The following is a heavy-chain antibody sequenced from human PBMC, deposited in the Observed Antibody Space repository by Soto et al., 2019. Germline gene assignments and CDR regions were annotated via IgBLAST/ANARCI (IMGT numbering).Heavy chain of an antibody. Sequence: GASVKVSCKASEYTFTSYAMHWVRQAPGQRLEWMGWINAGNGNTKYSQKFQGRVTITRDTSASTAYMELSSLRSEDTAVYYCARELSYKWAPADYFDYWGQGTLVTVSS. V-gene: IGHV1-3*01. CDR2: INAGNGNT. D-gene: IGHD1-1*01. CDR1: EYTFTSYA. J-gene: IGHJ4*02. CDR3: ARELSYKWAPADYFDY.